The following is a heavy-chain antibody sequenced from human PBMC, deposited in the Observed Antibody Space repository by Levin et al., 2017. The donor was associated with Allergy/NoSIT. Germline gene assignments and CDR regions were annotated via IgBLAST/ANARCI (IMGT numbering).Heavy chain of an antibody. Sequence: RAGGSLRLSCAASGFTFSSYAMHWVRQAPGKGLEWVAFISYDGSDKYYADSVKGRFTISRDDSKNTLYLQVNSLRAEDTAAYYCAKEGPGRDFDYWGQGTLVAVSS. V-gene: IGHV3-30*18. CDR3: AKEGPGRDFDY. J-gene: IGHJ4*02. D-gene: IGHD1-14*01. CDR1: GFTFSSYA. CDR2: ISYDGSDK.